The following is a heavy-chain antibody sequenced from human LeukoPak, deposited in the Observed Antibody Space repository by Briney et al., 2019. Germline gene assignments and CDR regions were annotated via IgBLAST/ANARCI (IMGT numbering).Heavy chain of an antibody. V-gene: IGHV4-39*07. CDR1: GGSISSSSNY. J-gene: IGHJ4*02. Sequence: PSETLSLTCTVSGGSISSSSNYWGWIRQPPGKGLEWIGSIYYSGSTYYSPSLKSRVTISVDTSKNQFSLNLNSVTAADTAVYYCARGRVTFDYWGRGPLVTVSS. CDR2: IYYSGST. CDR3: ARGRVTFDY.